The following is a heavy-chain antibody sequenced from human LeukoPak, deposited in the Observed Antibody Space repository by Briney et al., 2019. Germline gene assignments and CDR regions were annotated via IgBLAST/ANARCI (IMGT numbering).Heavy chain of an antibody. CDR3: ARRGVRGFY. V-gene: IGHV4-61*02. J-gene: IGHJ4*02. CDR1: GGSISSGSYY. D-gene: IGHD3-10*01. Sequence: SQTLSLTCTVSGGSISSGSYYWSWIRQPAGKGLEWIGRIYTSGSTYYNPSLKSRVTISVDTSKNQFSLKLSSVTAADTAVYYCARRGVRGFYWGQGTLVTVSS. CDR2: IYTSGST.